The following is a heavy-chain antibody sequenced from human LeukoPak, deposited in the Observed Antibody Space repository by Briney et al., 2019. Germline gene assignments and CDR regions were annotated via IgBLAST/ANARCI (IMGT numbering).Heavy chain of an antibody. V-gene: IGHV4-39*07. CDR1: GGSISSSSYY. Sequence: PSETLSLTCTVSGGSISSSSYYWGWIRQPPGKGLEWIGYIYHSGSTYYNPSLKSRVTISVDRSKNQFSLKLSSVTAADTAVYYCARDAGYSGYNWFDPWGQGTLVTVSS. CDR2: IYHSGST. CDR3: ARDAGYSGYNWFDP. J-gene: IGHJ5*02. D-gene: IGHD6-13*01.